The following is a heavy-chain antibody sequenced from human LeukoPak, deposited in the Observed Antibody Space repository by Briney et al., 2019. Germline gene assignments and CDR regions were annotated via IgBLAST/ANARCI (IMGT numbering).Heavy chain of an antibody. J-gene: IGHJ4*02. CDR2: IYYSGSS. V-gene: IGHV4-39*07. Sequence: SETLSLTCTVSGDSISSSSHYWGWIRQPPGKGLEWIGSIYYSGSSYYNPSLKSRITTSVDTSKNQFSLKLSSVTAADTAVYYCARARGYSYGYLAYWGQGTLVTVSS. D-gene: IGHD5-18*01. CDR3: ARARGYSYGYLAY. CDR1: GDSISSSSHY.